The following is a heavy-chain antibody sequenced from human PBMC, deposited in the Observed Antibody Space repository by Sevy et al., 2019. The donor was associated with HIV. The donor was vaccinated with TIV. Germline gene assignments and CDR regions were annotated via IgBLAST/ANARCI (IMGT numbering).Heavy chain of an antibody. CDR3: ARGDSLVVPPATVDY. D-gene: IGHD2-2*01. CDR1: GYTFTDYY. CDR2: INPQIGGT. Sequence: ASVKVSCKASGYTFTDYYIHWVRQAPGQGLEWMGWINPQIGGTNFAQKCQGRVTMTRDTSISTAYLDLSRLRSDDTAIYYCARGDSLVVPPATVDYWGQGTLVTVSS. J-gene: IGHJ4*02. V-gene: IGHV1-2*02.